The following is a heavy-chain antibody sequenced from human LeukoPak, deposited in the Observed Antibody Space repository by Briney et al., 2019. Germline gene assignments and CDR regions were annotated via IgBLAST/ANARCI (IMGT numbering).Heavy chain of an antibody. D-gene: IGHD3-22*01. Sequence: SETLSLTCAVYGGSFSGYYWSWIRQPPGKGLEWIGYIYHSGSTYYNPSLKSRVTMSLDTSKNQFSLKLRSVTAADTAVYYCARANYYDSTGYLPVVYPSDYWGQGTLVTVSS. CDR3: ARANYYDSTGYLPVVYPSDY. J-gene: IGHJ4*02. V-gene: IGHV4-34*09. CDR2: IYHSGST. CDR1: GGSFSGYY.